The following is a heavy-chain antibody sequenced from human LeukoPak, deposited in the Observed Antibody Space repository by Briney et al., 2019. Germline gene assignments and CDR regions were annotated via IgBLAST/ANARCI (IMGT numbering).Heavy chain of an antibody. D-gene: IGHD2-15*01. CDR1: GFTFSSYA. J-gene: IGHJ4*02. CDR3: ATLRLSDHFDY. V-gene: IGHV3-23*01. Sequence: SGGSLRLSSAASGFTFSSYAMNWVRLAPGKGLEWVSAITDNGNTTYYADSVKGRFTISRDNSKNTLYLQMNSLRAEDTAVYYCATLRLSDHFDYWGQGTLVTVSS. CDR2: ITDNGNTT.